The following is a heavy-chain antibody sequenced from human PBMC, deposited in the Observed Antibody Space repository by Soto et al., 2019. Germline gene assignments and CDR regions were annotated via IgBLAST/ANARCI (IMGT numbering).Heavy chain of an antibody. V-gene: IGHV5-10-1*01. Sequence: RGESLKISCKGSGYSFPNYWICWVRQMPGKGLEWMGRIDPSDSYVNYSPSFQGHVTISSDKSISTAYLQWSSLQASDTAIYYCARRRSGGAEDVWGQGTTVTVSS. CDR2: IDPSDSYV. J-gene: IGHJ6*02. CDR1: GYSFPNYW. CDR3: ARRRSGGAEDV. D-gene: IGHD2-15*01.